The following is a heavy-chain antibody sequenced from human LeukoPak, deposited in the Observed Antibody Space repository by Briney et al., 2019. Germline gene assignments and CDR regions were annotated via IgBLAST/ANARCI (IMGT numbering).Heavy chain of an antibody. D-gene: IGHD2-2*01. J-gene: IGHJ5*02. Sequence: GGSLRLSCAASGFTFSSYAMSWVRQAPGKGLEWVSAISGSGGSTYYADSVKGRFTISRDNSKNTLYLQMNSLRAEDTAVYYCAKSVIRYRSSTSCPKGWFDPWGQGTLVTVSS. CDR3: AKSVIRYRSSTSCPKGWFDP. CDR1: GFTFSSYA. V-gene: IGHV3-23*01. CDR2: ISGSGGST.